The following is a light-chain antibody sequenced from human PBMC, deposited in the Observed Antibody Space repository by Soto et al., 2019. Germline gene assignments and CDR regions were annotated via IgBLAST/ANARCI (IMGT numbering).Light chain of an antibody. CDR1: QSVSSSY. V-gene: IGKV3-20*01. CDR3: QQYGSSPLT. CDR2: GAS. Sequence: EIVLTQSPGTLSLSPGERATLSCRASQSVSSSYLAWYQQKPGQAPRLLIYGASSRATGIPDMFSGSGPGTDFTLTISRLEPEDFAVYYCQQYGSSPLTFGGGTKVEIK. J-gene: IGKJ4*01.